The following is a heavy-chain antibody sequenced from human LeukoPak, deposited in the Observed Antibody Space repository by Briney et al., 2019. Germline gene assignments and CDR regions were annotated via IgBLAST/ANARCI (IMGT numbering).Heavy chain of an antibody. D-gene: IGHD2-21*02. V-gene: IGHV4-59*08. J-gene: IGHJ5*02. CDR2: IYYSGST. CDR1: GGSISSYY. CDR3: ARAPELAYCGGDCPTWFDP. Sequence: PSETLSLTCTVSGGSISSYYWSWIRQPPGKGLEWIGYIYYSGSTNYNPSPKSRVTISVDTSKNQFSLKLSSVTAADTAVYYCARAPELAYCGGDCPTWFDPWGQGTLVTVSS.